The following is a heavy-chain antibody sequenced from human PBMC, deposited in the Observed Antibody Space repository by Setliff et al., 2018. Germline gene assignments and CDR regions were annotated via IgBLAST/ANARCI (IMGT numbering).Heavy chain of an antibody. D-gene: IGHD2-21*01. Sequence: PGGSLRLSCAASGFTFNNYAMIWVRQAPGQGLEWVSSIDSSSTWIYYADSVKGRFTISRDNSRNTVDLQMNSLRVEDTAVYYCAKDLGGCGGTHCSYYFDHWGQGTLVTVSS. CDR2: IDSSSTWI. J-gene: IGHJ4*02. V-gene: IGHV3-21*01. CDR1: GFTFNNYA. CDR3: AKDLGGCGGTHCSYYFDH.